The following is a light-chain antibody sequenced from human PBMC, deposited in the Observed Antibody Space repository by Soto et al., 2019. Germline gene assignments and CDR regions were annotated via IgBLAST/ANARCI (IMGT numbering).Light chain of an antibody. CDR3: QQRSNWPIT. J-gene: IGKJ5*01. Sequence: IQLTQSPSSLSASVGDRVTITCRASQVISSYLGWYQQKPGKAPNLLIYDASTLHSGVPSRFSGGGSGTDFTLTISSLEPEDFAVYYCQQRSNWPITFGQGTRLEIK. V-gene: IGKV1-9*01. CDR1: QVISSY. CDR2: DAS.